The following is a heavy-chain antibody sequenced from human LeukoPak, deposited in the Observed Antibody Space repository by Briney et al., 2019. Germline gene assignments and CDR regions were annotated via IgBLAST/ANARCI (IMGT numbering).Heavy chain of an antibody. CDR3: AREGPVGTDGF. V-gene: IGHV1-69*13. D-gene: IGHD5-24*01. Sequence: SVKVSCKASGGSFSSYGISWVRQAPGQGLEWMGGRVPILGPTNLAQKFQGRLTITADESTGTAYMELNGLSVEDTAVYYCAREGPVGTDGFWGQGTLVTVSS. CDR1: GGSFSSYG. J-gene: IGHJ1*01. CDR2: RVPILGPT.